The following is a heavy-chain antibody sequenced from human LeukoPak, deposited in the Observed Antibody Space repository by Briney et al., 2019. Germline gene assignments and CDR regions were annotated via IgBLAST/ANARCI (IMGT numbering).Heavy chain of an antibody. V-gene: IGHV1-69*04. D-gene: IGHD2-21*02. J-gene: IGHJ3*02. CDR3: ARPDILAYCGGDCRDAFDI. CDR2: IIPILGIA. Sequence: SVKVSCKASGYTFTSYDINWVRQAPGQGLEWMGRIIPILGIANYAQKFQGRVTITADKSTSTAYMELSSLRSEDTAVYYCARPDILAYCGGDCRDAFDIWGQGTMVTVSS. CDR1: GYTFTSYD.